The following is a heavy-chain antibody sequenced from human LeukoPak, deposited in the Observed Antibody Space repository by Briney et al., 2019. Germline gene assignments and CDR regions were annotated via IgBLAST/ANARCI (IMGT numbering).Heavy chain of an antibody. V-gene: IGHV3-48*02. CDR2: IDSDTYGNTI. Sequence: PGGSLRLSCAASGFTLSSYSMNWVRQAPGKGLEWISYIDSDTYGNTIYYPHTVKGRFTISRDNAKNSLYLQMDSLRDEDTAVYYCAKHRFESGGYHSTDWGQGTLVTVSS. CDR3: AKHRFESGGYHSTD. CDR1: GFTLSSYS. D-gene: IGHD3-22*01. J-gene: IGHJ4*02.